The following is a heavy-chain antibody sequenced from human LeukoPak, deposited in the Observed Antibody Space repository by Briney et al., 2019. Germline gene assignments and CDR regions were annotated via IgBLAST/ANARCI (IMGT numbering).Heavy chain of an antibody. Sequence: ASVKVSCKASGGTFSSYTISWVRQAPGQGLEWMGRIIPILGIANYAQKFQGRVTITADKSTSTAYMGLSSLRSEDTAVYYCARDIAARKVAYMDFQHWGQGTLVTVSS. CDR3: ARDIAARKVAYMDFQH. J-gene: IGHJ1*01. V-gene: IGHV1-69*02. D-gene: IGHD6-6*01. CDR2: IIPILGIA. CDR1: GGTFSSYT.